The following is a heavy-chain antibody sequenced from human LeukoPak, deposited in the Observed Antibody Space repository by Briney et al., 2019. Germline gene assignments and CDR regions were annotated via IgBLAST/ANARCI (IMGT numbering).Heavy chain of an antibody. V-gene: IGHV1-46*01. CDR3: TRTYYYDSSGYYYGRDAFDI. D-gene: IGHD3-22*01. CDR1: GYTFTTYY. CDR2: ISPSGGST. Sequence: ASVKVSCKASGYTFTTYYIHWVRQAPGQGLEWMGIISPSGGSTSYAQKFQGRVTMTRDTSTSTVYMELSSLRSEDTAVYCCTRTYYYDSSGYYYGRDAFDIWGQGTMVTVSS. J-gene: IGHJ3*02.